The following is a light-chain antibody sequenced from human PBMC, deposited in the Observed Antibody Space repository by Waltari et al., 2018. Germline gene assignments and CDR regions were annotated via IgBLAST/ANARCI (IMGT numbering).Light chain of an antibody. CDR1: PDITSY. CDR3: ELSYTTPHT. V-gene: IGKV1-39*01. CDR2: FGP. Sequence: DIQMTQSPSSLSTSVGDRVTIPCRARPDITSYLTWYQQKAGKAPKLLITFGPTLQSGVSSRFSGSGSGTDFTLTITNVQPEDSAYYYCELSYTTPHTFGQGTKVELK. J-gene: IGKJ2*01.